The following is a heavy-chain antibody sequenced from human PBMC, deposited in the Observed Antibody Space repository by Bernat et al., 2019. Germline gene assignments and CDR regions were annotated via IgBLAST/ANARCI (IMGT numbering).Heavy chain of an antibody. D-gene: IGHD2-2*01. CDR1: GFTFSSYA. CDR2: ISYDGSNK. CDR3: ARDKWGYCSSTSCYADAFDI. V-gene: IGHV3-30*01. Sequence: QVQLVESGGGVVQPGRSLRLSCAASGFTFSSYAMHWVRQAPGKGLEWVAVISYDGSNKYYADSVKGRSTISRDNSKNTLYLQMNSLRAEDTAVYYCARDKWGYCSSTSCYADAFDIWGQGTMVTVSS. J-gene: IGHJ3*02.